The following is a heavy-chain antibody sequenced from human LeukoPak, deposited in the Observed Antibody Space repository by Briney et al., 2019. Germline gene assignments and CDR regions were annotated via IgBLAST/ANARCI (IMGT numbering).Heavy chain of an antibody. V-gene: IGHV3-23*01. Sequence: QTGGSLRLSCAASGFTFSSYAMSWVRQAPGKGLEWVSAISGSGGSTYYADSVKGRFTISRDNSKNTLYLQMNSLRAEDTAVYYCARSRAPGGSYYFDYWGQGTLVTVSS. CDR1: GFTFSSYA. CDR2: ISGSGGST. D-gene: IGHD1-26*01. J-gene: IGHJ4*02. CDR3: ARSRAPGGSYYFDY.